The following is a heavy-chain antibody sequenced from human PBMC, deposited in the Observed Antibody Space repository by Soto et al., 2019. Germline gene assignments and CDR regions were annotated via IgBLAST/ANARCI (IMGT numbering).Heavy chain of an antibody. CDR3: ARDLDIVVVVAATGNAFDI. V-gene: IGHV3-7*01. Sequence: GGSLRLSCAASGFTFSSYWMSWVRQAPGKGLEWVANIKQDGSEKYYVDSVKGRFTISRDNAKNSLYLQMNSLRAEDTAVYYCARDLDIVVVVAATGNAFDIWGQGTMVTVSS. CDR2: IKQDGSEK. CDR1: GFTFSSYW. J-gene: IGHJ3*02. D-gene: IGHD2-15*01.